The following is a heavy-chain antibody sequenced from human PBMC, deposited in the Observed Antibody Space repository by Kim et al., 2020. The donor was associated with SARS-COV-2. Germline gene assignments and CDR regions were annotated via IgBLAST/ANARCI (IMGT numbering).Heavy chain of an antibody. D-gene: IGHD4-4*01. J-gene: IGHJ6*01. Sequence: GGSLRLSCVASGFTFDIYAMSWVRQAPGKGLEWVSVISGGGVNKFYADSVRGRFTISRDNSKNTLYLQMNSLRDEDTALYYCAKMVIMDDYSYFDYYAM. CDR1: GFTFDIYA. CDR3: AKMVIMDDYSYFDYYAM. V-gene: IGHV3-23*01. CDR2: ISGGGVNK.